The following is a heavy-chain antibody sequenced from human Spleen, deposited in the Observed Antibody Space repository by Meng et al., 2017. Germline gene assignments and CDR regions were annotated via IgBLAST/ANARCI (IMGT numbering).Heavy chain of an antibody. CDR2: IYGSGTT. CDR1: GVAVSSGAYY. J-gene: IGHJ5*02. D-gene: IGHD4-11*01. CDR3: ARDLTTVTTFYWFDP. V-gene: IGHV4-61*08. Sequence: SETLSLTCTVSGVAVSSGAYYWSWIRQPPGKGLEWSGYIYGSGTTNYNTSLKSRVTISVDTSKNQFPLKLSSVTAADTAVYYCARDLTTVTTFYWFDPWGQGTLVTVSS.